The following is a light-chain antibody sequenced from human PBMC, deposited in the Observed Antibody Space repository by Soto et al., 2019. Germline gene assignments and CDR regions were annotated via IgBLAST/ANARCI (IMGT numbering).Light chain of an antibody. Sequence: QSALTQPASVSGSPGQSITISCTGTSSDVGDYNYVSWHQQHPGKAPKLMIYDVSNRPSGVSNRFSGSKSGNTASLTISGLQAEDEADYYCSSYTSSSTLVVFGTGTKVTVL. CDR2: DVS. CDR3: SSYTSSSTLVV. V-gene: IGLV2-14*01. J-gene: IGLJ1*01. CDR1: SSDVGDYNY.